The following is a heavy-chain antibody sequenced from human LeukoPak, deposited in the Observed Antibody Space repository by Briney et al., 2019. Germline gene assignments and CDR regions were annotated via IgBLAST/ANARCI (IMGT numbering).Heavy chain of an antibody. Sequence: PGGSLRPSCAASGFTFSSYAMSWVRQAPGKGLEWVSAISASGGSTYYADSVKGRFTISRDNSQNTLYLQVNSLRAEDTAVYYCAKGLVPAAIRVVDYWGQGTLVTVSS. CDR2: ISASGGST. V-gene: IGHV3-23*01. CDR1: GFTFSSYA. J-gene: IGHJ4*02. D-gene: IGHD2-2*01. CDR3: AKGLVPAAIRVVDY.